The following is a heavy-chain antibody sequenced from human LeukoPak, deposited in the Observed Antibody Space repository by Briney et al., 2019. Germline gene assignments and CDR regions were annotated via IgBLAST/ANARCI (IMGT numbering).Heavy chain of an antibody. Sequence: GGSLRLSCAASGFNFSIYGMHWVRQAPGQGLEWVALIWFDGSNKYYIDSVRGRFSISRDNSKNTLSLQMNSLRGEDTAIYYCTRDFFRRGGRPDYWGQGTLVTVSS. CDR2: IWFDGSNK. V-gene: IGHV3-33*01. CDR1: GFNFSIYG. CDR3: TRDFFRRGGRPDY. D-gene: IGHD3-10*01. J-gene: IGHJ4*02.